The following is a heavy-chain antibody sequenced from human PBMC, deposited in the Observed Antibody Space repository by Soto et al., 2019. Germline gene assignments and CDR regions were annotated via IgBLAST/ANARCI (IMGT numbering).Heavy chain of an antibody. Sequence: SETLSLTCTVSGGSISSYYWSWIRQPPGKGLEWIGYIYYSGSTNYNPSLKSRVTISVDTSKNQFSLKLSSVTAADTAVYYCARWGREYQLLMTPWFDPWGQGTLVTVSS. V-gene: IGHV4-59*12. CDR1: GGSISSYY. CDR2: IYYSGST. CDR3: ARWGREYQLLMTPWFDP. D-gene: IGHD2-2*01. J-gene: IGHJ5*02.